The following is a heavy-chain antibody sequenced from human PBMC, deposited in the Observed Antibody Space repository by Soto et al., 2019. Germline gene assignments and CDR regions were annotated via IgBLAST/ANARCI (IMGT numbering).Heavy chain of an antibody. Sequence: QVQLAQSPAEVKKPGASVRVSCKASGYTFIKYGIAWVRQAPGQGLEWMGWISPYDDKTISAQTFQGRVTLTADRFTTTVYLDLRSMKSIATAVYYCARGGYYDNVWGKLSHYGLAKWGPGTSVTVSS. CDR1: GYTFIKYG. D-gene: IGHD3-16*01. J-gene: IGHJ6*02. CDR3: ARGGYYDNVWGKLSHYGLAK. CDR2: ISPYDDKT. V-gene: IGHV1-18*01.